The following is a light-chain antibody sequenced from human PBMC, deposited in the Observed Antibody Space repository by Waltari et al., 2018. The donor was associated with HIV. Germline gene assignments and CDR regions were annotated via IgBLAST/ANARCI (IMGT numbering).Light chain of an antibody. J-gene: IGKJ1*01. Sequence: DIQMTQSPSTLSASVGDRVTITCRASQIINEWLAWYQQKPGKAPKLLIYRTSTRQTGVPPRFSGSGSGTDFTLLISGLQADDFATYYCLHYGTYSRTFGQGTRVDVK. CDR2: RTS. CDR1: QIINEW. CDR3: LHYGTYSRT. V-gene: IGKV1-5*03.